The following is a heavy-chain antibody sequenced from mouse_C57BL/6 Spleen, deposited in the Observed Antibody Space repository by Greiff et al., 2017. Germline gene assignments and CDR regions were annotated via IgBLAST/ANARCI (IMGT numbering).Heavy chain of an antibody. V-gene: IGHV1-75*01. CDR3: ASEDYDGLGFAY. CDR2: IFPGSGST. J-gene: IGHJ3*01. Sequence: VQLQQSGPELVKPGASVKISCKASGYTFTDYYINWVKQRPGQGLEWIGWIFPGSGSTYYNEKFKGKATLTVDTSSSTAYMLLSSLTSEDSAVYFCASEDYDGLGFAYWGQGTLVTVSA. D-gene: IGHD2-4*01. CDR1: GYTFTDYY.